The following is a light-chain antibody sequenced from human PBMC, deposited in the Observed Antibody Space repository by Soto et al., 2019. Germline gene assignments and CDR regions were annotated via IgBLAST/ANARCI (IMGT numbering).Light chain of an antibody. CDR2: EVT. CDR1: SSDVGGYNY. CDR3: GSLGAGNNFV. Sequence: QSVLTQPPSASGSPGQSVTISCTGSSSDVGGYNYVSWYQHHPGRAPRLMIYEVTKRPSGVSNRFSGSKSGNTASPTVSGLQAEDEADYFCGSLGAGNNFVFGTGTKVTV. V-gene: IGLV2-8*01. J-gene: IGLJ1*01.